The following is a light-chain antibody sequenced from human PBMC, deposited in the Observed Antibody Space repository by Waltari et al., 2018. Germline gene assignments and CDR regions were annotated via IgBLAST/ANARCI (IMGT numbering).Light chain of an antibody. CDR1: QSFSSN. CDR2: GAS. CDR3: QQYKNWPWT. Sequence: EIVMTQSPATLSVSPGERATLSCRASQSFSSNLAWYQQKPGQAPRLLIYGASTRATGIPAVLSGSGSGTEFTLTISSLQSEDFAVYYCQQYKNWPWTFGLGTKVEIK. V-gene: IGKV3-15*01. J-gene: IGKJ1*01.